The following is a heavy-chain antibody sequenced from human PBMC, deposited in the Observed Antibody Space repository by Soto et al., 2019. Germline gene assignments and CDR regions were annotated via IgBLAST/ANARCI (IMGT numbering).Heavy chain of an antibody. J-gene: IGHJ4*02. CDR1: GFTFSSYG. V-gene: IGHV3-30*18. CDR2: ISNDGSNK. CDR3: AKDHGYTYGWEHFCDY. D-gene: IGHD5-18*01. Sequence: QVQLVESGGGVVQPGGSLSLSCAASGFTFSSYGIHWVRQAPGKGLEWVSLISNDGSNKYYADSVKGRFTISRDNSKNTLYLQLNSLRADDTAVYYCAKDHGYTYGWEHFCDYWGQGTLVAVSS.